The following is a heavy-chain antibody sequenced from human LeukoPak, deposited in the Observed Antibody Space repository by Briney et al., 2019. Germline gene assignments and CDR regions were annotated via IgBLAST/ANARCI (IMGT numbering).Heavy chain of an antibody. J-gene: IGHJ4*02. CDR3: AKKAAVPAGPCYFDY. V-gene: IGHV3-23*01. CDR1: GFTFSTYA. Sequence: GGSLRLSCAASGFTFSTYALTWVRQAPGKGLEWVSISGSGGGSFYADSVKGRFTISRDNSKNSLYLQMNSLRPEDTAVYYCAKKAAVPAGPCYFDYWGQGILVTVSS. CDR2: ISGSGGGS. D-gene: IGHD2-2*01.